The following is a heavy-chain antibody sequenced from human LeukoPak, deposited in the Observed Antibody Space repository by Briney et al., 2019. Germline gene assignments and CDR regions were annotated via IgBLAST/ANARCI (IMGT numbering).Heavy chain of an antibody. CDR2: INHSGST. J-gene: IGHJ5*02. CDR1: GGSFSGYY. CDR3: ASLNETRFDP. V-gene: IGHV4-34*01. D-gene: IGHD1-1*01. Sequence: SETLSLTCAVYGGSFSGYYWSWIRQPPGKGLEWIGEINHSGSTNYNPSLKSRVTISVDTSKNQFSLKLSSVTAADTAVYYCASLNETRFDPWGQGTLVTVSS.